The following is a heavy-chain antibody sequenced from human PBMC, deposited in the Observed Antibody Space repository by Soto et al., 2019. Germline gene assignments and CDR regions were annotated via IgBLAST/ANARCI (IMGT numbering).Heavy chain of an antibody. Sequence: SVKVSCKASGFTFTSSAMQWVRQARGQRLEWIGWIVVGSGNTNYAQKFQERVTITRDMSTSTAYMELSSLRVEDTAVYYCAKNGQTVRGEDIPWVYSYGMDVWGQGTTVTVSS. D-gene: IGHD3-10*01. CDR3: AKNGQTVRGEDIPWVYSYGMDV. CDR1: GFTFTSSA. CDR2: IVVGSGNT. J-gene: IGHJ6*02. V-gene: IGHV1-58*02.